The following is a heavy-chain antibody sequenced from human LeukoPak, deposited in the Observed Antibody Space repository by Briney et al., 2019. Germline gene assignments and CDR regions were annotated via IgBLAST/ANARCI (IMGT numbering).Heavy chain of an antibody. CDR2: ISNDGSKK. CDR3: AKDRYSYAFEYSDS. J-gene: IGHJ4*02. V-gene: IGHV3-30*18. Sequence: GGSLRLPCAASGFTFSSYGMHWVRQAPGKGLDWVAVISNDGSKKYYADSVKGRFTISRDNSKNTLSLQVSSLRTEDTAVYYCAKDRYSYAFEYSDSWGQGTLVTVSS. D-gene: IGHD5-18*01. CDR1: GFTFSSYG.